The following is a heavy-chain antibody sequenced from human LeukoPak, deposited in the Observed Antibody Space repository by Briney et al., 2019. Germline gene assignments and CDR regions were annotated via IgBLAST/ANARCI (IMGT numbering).Heavy chain of an antibody. CDR1: GFTFSSYA. D-gene: IGHD2-2*02. CDR2: ISGSGGST. J-gene: IGHJ4*02. CDR3: AKESHCSSTSCYTHFDY. Sequence: PGGSLRLSCAASGFTFSSYAMSWVRQAPGKGLEWVSAISGSGGSTYYADSVKGRFTISRDNSKSTLYLQMNSLRAEDTAVYYCAKESHCSSTSCYTHFDYWGQGTLVTVSS. V-gene: IGHV3-23*01.